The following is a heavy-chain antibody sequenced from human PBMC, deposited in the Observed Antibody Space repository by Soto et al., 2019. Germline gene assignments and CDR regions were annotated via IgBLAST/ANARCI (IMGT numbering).Heavy chain of an antibody. CDR3: VRDVYYDSNNYFDP. D-gene: IGHD3-22*01. CDR1: GASINNVY. CDR2: IYSTGKT. J-gene: IGHJ5*02. Sequence: KPSETLSLTCSVSGASINNVYWSWLRLPAGKGLEWIGRIYSTGKTNYNPSLSSRVTMSVDKSRNQFSLRLTSVTAADTAIYYCVRDVYYDSNNYFDPWGQGTLVTVSS. V-gene: IGHV4-4*07.